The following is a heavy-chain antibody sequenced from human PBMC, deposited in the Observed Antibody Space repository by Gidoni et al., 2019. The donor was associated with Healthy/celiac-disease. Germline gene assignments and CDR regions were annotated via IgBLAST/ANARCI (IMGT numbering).Heavy chain of an antibody. J-gene: IGHJ5*02. Sequence: QVQLVQAGAEGKKPGDSGKVSCKACGYTFTSEGSSWVRQAPRHGLEWMGWISAYNGTTNYAQMLHCRVTMTTATSTSTAYMELRSLRSDDTAVYYCARDPGMPAMVIDPWGQGTLVTVSS. V-gene: IGHV1-18*01. CDR2: ISAYNGTT. D-gene: IGHD5-18*01. CDR3: ARDPGMPAMVIDP. CDR1: GYTFTSEG.